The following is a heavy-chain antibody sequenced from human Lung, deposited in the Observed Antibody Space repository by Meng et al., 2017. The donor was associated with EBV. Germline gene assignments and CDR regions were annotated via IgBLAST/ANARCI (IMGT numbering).Heavy chain of an antibody. CDR2: IYFSGST. J-gene: IGHJ5*02. CDR1: GGSISSTGYY. V-gene: IGHV4-31*03. CDR3: ARDSPVGGGHPPNCFDP. Sequence: QGQRQESGPGLVQPPQPLSLTCTSSGGSISSTGYYWSWIRQHPGKGLEWIGYIYFSGSTYYNPSLKSRITISVDTSNNQFSLKLSSVTAADTAVYYCARDSPVGGGHPPNCFDPWGQGTLVTVSS. D-gene: IGHD3-3*01.